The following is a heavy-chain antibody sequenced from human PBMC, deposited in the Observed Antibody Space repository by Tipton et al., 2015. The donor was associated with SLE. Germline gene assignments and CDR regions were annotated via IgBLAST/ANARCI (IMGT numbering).Heavy chain of an antibody. CDR1: GGSISSSSYY. CDR2: INHSGST. CDR3: ARKRNGMGI. V-gene: IGHV4-39*07. D-gene: IGHD5-24*01. Sequence: TLSLTCTVSGGSISSSSYYWSWIRQPPGKGLEWIGEINHSGSTNYNPSPKSRVTISVDTSKNQFSLKLSSVTAADTAVYYCARKRNGMGIWGQGTMVTVSS. J-gene: IGHJ3*02.